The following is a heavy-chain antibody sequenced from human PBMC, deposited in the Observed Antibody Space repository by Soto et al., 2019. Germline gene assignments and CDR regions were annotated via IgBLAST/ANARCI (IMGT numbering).Heavy chain of an antibody. CDR3: ARGGGYDSFDF. Sequence: TSETLSLTCTVSGDSISSSRYYWGWVRQPPGKGLEWIGSIYYRGSTYYSPSLKSRVTISIDRTRNQFSLSLSSMTAADKAVYYCARGGGYDSFDFWGQGIQVTVSS. CDR1: GDSISSSRYY. D-gene: IGHD2-15*01. V-gene: IGHV4-39*07. CDR2: IYYRGST. J-gene: IGHJ4*02.